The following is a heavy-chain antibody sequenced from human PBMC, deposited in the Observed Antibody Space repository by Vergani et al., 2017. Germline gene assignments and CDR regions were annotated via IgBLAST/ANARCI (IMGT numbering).Heavy chain of an antibody. Sequence: QVQLLHSGAEVKKPGSSVRVSCKASVGTFSSYAISWMRQAPGQGLEWMGRVIPNFISVSYEKRFQGRVTIIADESASTSYMELRNLTSDDTAVYYCATDRAYGDYQSWFDPWGQGTLVTGSS. CDR1: VGTFSSYA. D-gene: IGHD4-17*01. V-gene: IGHV1-69*13. CDR3: ATDRAYGDYQSWFDP. J-gene: IGHJ5*02. CDR2: VIPNFISV.